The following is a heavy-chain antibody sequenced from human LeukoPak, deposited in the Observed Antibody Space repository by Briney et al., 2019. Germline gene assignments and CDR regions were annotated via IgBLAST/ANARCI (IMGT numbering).Heavy chain of an antibody. Sequence: HSGGSLRLSCAASGFDFSRYWMHWVRQVPGKEVVWVSHSHNDGNSVSHADSVKGRFTVSRDNAKNTLYLQMNRLRAEDTAVYYCVKEGPGDSYGSDWGQGTLVTVSS. J-gene: IGHJ4*02. CDR2: SHNDGNSV. CDR3: VKEGPGDSYGSD. CDR1: GFDFSRYW. D-gene: IGHD5-18*01. V-gene: IGHV3-74*01.